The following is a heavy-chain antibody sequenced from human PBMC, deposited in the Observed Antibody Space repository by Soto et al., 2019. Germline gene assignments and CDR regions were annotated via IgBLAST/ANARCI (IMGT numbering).Heavy chain of an antibody. CDR2: INPSGGST. CDR1: GYTFASYA. Sequence: GASVKVSCKASGYTFASYAMKWVRQAPGQGLEWMGIINPSGGSTSYAQKFQGRVTMTRDTSTSTVYMELSSLRSEDTAVYYCAREASAQQQLSHWGQGTLVTVSS. CDR3: AREASAQQQLSH. J-gene: IGHJ4*02. D-gene: IGHD6-13*01. V-gene: IGHV1-46*01.